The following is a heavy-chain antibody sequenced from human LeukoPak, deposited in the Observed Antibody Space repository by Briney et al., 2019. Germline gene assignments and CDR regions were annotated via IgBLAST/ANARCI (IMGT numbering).Heavy chain of an antibody. Sequence: SETLSLTCAVYGGSFRGYYWSWIRQPPGKGLEWIGEINHSGSTNYNPSLKSRVTISVDTSKNQFSLKLSSVTAADTTVYYCARERPYYDFWSGYYTRANWFDPWGQGTLVTVSS. CDR2: INHSGST. CDR1: GGSFRGYY. CDR3: ARERPYYDFWSGYYTRANWFDP. V-gene: IGHV4-34*01. J-gene: IGHJ5*02. D-gene: IGHD3-3*01.